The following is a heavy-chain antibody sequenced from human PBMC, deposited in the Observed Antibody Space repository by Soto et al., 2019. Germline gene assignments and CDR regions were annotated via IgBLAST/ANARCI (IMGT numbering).Heavy chain of an antibody. J-gene: IGHJ5*02. Sequence: GGSLRLSCAASGFTFSSYAMSWVRQAPGKGLEWVSAISGSGASTHYADSVKGRFTISRDNSKNTLFLQMNSLRAEDTAVYYCAKHVTGANWFDPWGQGTLVTVSS. CDR3: AKHVTGANWFDP. D-gene: IGHD2-21*02. V-gene: IGHV3-23*01. CDR1: GFTFSSYA. CDR2: ISGSGAST.